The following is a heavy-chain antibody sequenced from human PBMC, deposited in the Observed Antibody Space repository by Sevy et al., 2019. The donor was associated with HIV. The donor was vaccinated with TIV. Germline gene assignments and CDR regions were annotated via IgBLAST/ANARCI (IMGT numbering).Heavy chain of an antibody. V-gene: IGHV3-30-3*01. CDR3: ARGAIPIYYYDSSGYYHEYFQH. CDR1: GFTFSSYA. J-gene: IGHJ1*01. D-gene: IGHD3-22*01. CDR2: ISYDGSNK. Sequence: GGSLRLSCAASGFTFSSYAMHWVRQAPGKGLEWVAVISYDGSNKYYADSVKGRFTISRDNSKNTLYLQMNSLGAEDTAVYYCARGAIPIYYYDSSGYYHEYFQHWGQGTLVTVSS.